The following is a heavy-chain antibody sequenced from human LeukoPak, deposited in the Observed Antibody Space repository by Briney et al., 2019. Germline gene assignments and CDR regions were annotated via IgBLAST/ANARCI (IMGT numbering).Heavy chain of an antibody. Sequence: GRSLRLSCAASGFTFSSYAMHWVRQAPGKGLEWVAVISYDGSNKYYADSVKGRFTISRDNSKNTLYLQMNSLRAEDTAVYYCAKDRRDDDRDYWGQGTLVTVSS. D-gene: IGHD3-9*01. V-gene: IGHV3-30*04. CDR3: AKDRRDDDRDY. CDR1: GFTFSSYA. CDR2: ISYDGSNK. J-gene: IGHJ4*02.